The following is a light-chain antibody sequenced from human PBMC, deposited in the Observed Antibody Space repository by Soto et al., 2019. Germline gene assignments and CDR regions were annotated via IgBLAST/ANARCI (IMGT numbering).Light chain of an antibody. J-gene: IGKJ5*01. CDR2: GAS. V-gene: IGKV3D-20*02. CDR1: QSVSSSY. Sequence: VLARSRGVLCLCPYERATRSVSASQSVSSSYLAWYQQKPGQAPRLLIYGASSRATGIPDRFSGSGFGTDFTLTIIRLEPEDFAVYSCQHRSNSPITFAQGTRLEIK. CDR3: QHRSNSPIT.